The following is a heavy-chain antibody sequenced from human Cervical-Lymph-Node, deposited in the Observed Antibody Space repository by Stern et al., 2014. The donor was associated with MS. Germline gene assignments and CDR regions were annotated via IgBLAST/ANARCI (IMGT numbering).Heavy chain of an antibody. V-gene: IGHV1-69*01. D-gene: IGHD1-26*01. Sequence: QDQLVESGAEVKKPCSSAQVSRNASGGTFRSSAVSWVPEAPGQGLEWAGGFITVIGTAIEAQKFPGRATMGADGSTSTAYMELSSLRSEDTAVYYCARGELKEGLVRGMDVWGQGTTVTVSS. J-gene: IGHJ6*02. CDR1: GGTFRSSA. CDR3: ARGELKEGLVRGMDV. CDR2: FITVIGTA.